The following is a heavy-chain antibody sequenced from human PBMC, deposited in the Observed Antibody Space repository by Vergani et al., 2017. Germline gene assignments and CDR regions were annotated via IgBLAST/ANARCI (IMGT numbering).Heavy chain of an antibody. V-gene: IGHV3-30*18. CDR2: ISYDGSNK. CDR1: GFTFSSYG. D-gene: IGHD6-13*01. Sequence: QVQLVESGGGVVQPGRSLRLSCAASGFTFSSYGMHWVRQAPGKGLEWVAVISYDGSNKYYADSVKGRFTISRDNSKNTLYLQMNSLRAEDTAVYYCAKEGFSSSWYPNYYYMDVWGKGTTVTVSS. CDR3: AKEGFSSSWYPNYYYMDV. J-gene: IGHJ6*03.